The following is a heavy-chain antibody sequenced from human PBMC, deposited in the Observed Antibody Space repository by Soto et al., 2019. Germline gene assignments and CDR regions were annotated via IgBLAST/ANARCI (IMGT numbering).Heavy chain of an antibody. J-gene: IGHJ4*02. V-gene: IGHV5-10-1*01. Sequence: PGESLKISCKGFGYSFAGYWITWVRQKPGKGLEWMGRIDPSGSQTYYSPSFRGHVTISVTKSITTVFLQWSSLRASDTAMYYCARQIYDSDTGPNFQYYFDSWGQGTPVTVSS. D-gene: IGHD3-22*01. CDR2: IDPSGSQT. CDR3: ARQIYDSDTGPNFQYYFDS. CDR1: GYSFAGYW.